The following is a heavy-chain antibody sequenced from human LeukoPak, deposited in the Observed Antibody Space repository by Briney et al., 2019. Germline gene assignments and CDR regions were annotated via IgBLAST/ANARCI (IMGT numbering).Heavy chain of an antibody. D-gene: IGHD3-22*01. V-gene: IGHV4-61*02. J-gene: IGHJ4*02. CDR1: GGSISSGSYY. CDR3: ARDGSYYYDSSGYYYTSLDY. Sequence: PSETLSLTCTVSGGSISSGSYYWSWIRQPAGKGLEWIGRIYTSGSTNYNPSLKSRVTISVDTSKNQFSLKLSSVTAADTAVYYCARDGSYYYDSSGYYYTSLDYWAREPWSPSPQ. CDR2: IYTSGST.